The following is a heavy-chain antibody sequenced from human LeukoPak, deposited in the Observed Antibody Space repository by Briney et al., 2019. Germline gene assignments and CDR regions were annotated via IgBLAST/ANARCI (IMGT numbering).Heavy chain of an antibody. J-gene: IGHJ4*02. CDR1: GYTFISYA. V-gene: IGHV3-23*01. Sequence: TGGSLRLSCAASGYTFISYAMSWVRQAPGKGLEWVSAVSGSGGSTYYADSVKGRFTVSRDNSKYTLYLQMNSLRAEDTAVYYCARERTFDYWGQGTLVTVSS. CDR2: VSGSGGST. CDR3: ARERTFDY.